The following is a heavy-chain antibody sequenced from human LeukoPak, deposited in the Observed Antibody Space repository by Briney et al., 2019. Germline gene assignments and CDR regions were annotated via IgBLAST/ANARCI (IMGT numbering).Heavy chain of an antibody. D-gene: IGHD3-22*01. Sequence: GGSLRLSCLASGFTFSDYYMTWLRQAPGKGLELVSYVSSSGTATYYADSVKGRFSISRDNAKNSLYLQLNSLRADDTAVYYCARGVRSYYDSSGYVAYWGQGILVTVSS. V-gene: IGHV3-11*01. CDR2: VSSSGTAT. J-gene: IGHJ4*02. CDR3: ARGVRSYYDSSGYVAY. CDR1: GFTFSDYY.